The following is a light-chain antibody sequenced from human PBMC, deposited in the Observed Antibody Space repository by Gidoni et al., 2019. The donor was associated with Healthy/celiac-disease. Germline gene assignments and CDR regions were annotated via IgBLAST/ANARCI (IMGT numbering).Light chain of an antibody. CDR2: DAS. V-gene: IGKV3-11*01. CDR3: QQRSNWPPLT. CDR1: QSVSSY. J-gene: IGKJ4*01. Sequence: ELVWTQSPATLSLSPGARATLSCRVSQSVSSYLAWYQQKPGQAPRLLIYDASNSATGIPARFSGSGSGTDFTLTISSLEPEDFAVYYCQQRSNWPPLTFGGGTKVEIK.